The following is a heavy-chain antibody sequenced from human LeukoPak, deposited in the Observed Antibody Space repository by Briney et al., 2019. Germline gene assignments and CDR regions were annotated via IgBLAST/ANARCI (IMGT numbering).Heavy chain of an antibody. V-gene: IGHV4-31*03. CDR2: IYYSGST. CDR1: GGSISSGGYY. D-gene: IGHD4-17*01. CDR3: ARGSRANGDYYFDY. Sequence: SQTLSLTCTVSGGSISSGGYYWSWIRQHPGKGLEWIGYIYYSGSTYYNPSLKSRVTISVDTSKKQFSLKLSSVTAADTAVYYCARGSRANGDYYFDYWGQGTLVTVSS. J-gene: IGHJ4*02.